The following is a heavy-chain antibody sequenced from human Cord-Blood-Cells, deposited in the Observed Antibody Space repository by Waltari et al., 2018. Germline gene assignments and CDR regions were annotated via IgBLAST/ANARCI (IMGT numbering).Heavy chain of an antibody. CDR3: AIVARISLSKSFDY. J-gene: IGHJ4*02. V-gene: IGHV1-69*06. Sequence: QVQLVQSGAEVKKPGSSVKVSCKASGGTFSRYAITWVRPAPGQGLEWMGGIIPIFGTANYAQKFQGRVTITADKSTSTAYMELSSLRSEDTAVYYCAIVARISLSKSFDYWGQGTLVTVSS. CDR2: IIPIFGTA. CDR1: GGTFSRYA.